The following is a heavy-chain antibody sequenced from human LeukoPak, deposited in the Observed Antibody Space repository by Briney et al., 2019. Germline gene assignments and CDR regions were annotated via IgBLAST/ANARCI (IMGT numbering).Heavy chain of an antibody. CDR3: ARGDLITMIVVASWFDP. J-gene: IGHJ5*02. V-gene: IGHV1-2*02. Sequence: ASVKVSCKASGYTFTGYYMHWVRQAHGQGLEWMGWINPNSGGTNYAQKCQGRVTMTRDTYISTAYMELSKPRSDDTAVYYCARGDLITMIVVASWFDPWGQGTRVTVSS. CDR1: GYTFTGYY. D-gene: IGHD3-22*01. CDR2: INPNSGGT.